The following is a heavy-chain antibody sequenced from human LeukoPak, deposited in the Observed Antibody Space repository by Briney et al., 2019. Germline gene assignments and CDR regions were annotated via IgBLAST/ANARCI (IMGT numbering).Heavy chain of an antibody. CDR2: INPSDGST. V-gene: IGHV1-46*01. J-gene: IGHJ6*03. CDR3: ARVAAEVVGLPGVIGFGWLRRDYYYMDV. D-gene: IGHD2-2*02. CDR1: GYTFTSYY. Sequence: ASVKVSCKASGYTFTSYYMHWVRQAPGQGLEWMGIINPSDGSTSYAQKFQGRVTMTRDTSTSTVYMELSSLRSEDTAVYHCARVAAEVVGLPGVIGFGWLRRDYYYMDVWGKGTTVTVSS.